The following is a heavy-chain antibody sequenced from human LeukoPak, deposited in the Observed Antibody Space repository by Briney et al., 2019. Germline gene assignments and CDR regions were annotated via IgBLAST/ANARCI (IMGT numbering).Heavy chain of an antibody. V-gene: IGHV4-30-2*01. D-gene: IGHD3-16*01. J-gene: IGHJ4*02. CDR1: GGSISSGGYS. CDR2: IHSSGTA. Sequence: SETLSLTCSVSGGSISSGGYSWNWIRQPPGKGLEWIVYIHSSGTAYYNPSLKSRVPISLDRSKNQFSLNPTSVTAADTAVYYCTRDRSLGELTTESPSFDSWGQGTLVTVSS. CDR3: TRDRSLGELTTESPSFDS.